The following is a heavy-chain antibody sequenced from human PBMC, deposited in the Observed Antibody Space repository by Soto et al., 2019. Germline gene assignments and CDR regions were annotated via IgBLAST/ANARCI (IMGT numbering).Heavy chain of an antibody. CDR3: AREGYDILTGYYSGFDY. Sequence: GGLLRLSCAASGFNFSSYSMNWVRQAPGKGLEWVSSISSSSSYIYYADSVKGRFTISRDNAKNSLYLQMNSLRAEDTAVYYCAREGYDILTGYYSGFDYWGQGTLVTVSS. J-gene: IGHJ4*02. D-gene: IGHD3-9*01. CDR2: ISSSSSYI. CDR1: GFNFSSYS. V-gene: IGHV3-21*01.